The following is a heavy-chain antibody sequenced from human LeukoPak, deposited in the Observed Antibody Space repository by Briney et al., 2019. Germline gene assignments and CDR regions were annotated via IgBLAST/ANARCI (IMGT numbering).Heavy chain of an antibody. CDR3: ARGMVTAIPFPLDY. Sequence: PGGSLRLSCAASGFTFSSYAMHWVRRAPGKGLEYVSAISSNGGSTYYANSVKGRFTISRDNSKNTLYLQMGSLRAEDMAVYYCARGMVTAIPFPLDYWGQGTLVTVSS. D-gene: IGHD2-21*02. CDR2: ISSNGGST. J-gene: IGHJ4*02. V-gene: IGHV3-64*01. CDR1: GFTFSSYA.